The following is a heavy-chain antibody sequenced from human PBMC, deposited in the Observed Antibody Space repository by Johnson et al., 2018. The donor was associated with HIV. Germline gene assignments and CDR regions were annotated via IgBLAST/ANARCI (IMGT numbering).Heavy chain of an antibody. CDR3: ATGSLVVGGADGLLQLHDAFDI. D-gene: IGHD2-15*01. Sequence: VQLVESGGGVVRPGGSLRLSCAAAGFTFDDYGMSWVRQAPGKGLEWVSTINWYGDRTGYLDSMKGRFTIPRDTSKNTLYVQMNGLRAEDSAVYYCATGSLVVGGADGLLQLHDAFDIWGRGTKVTVSS. CDR2: INWYGDRT. J-gene: IGHJ3*02. CDR1: GFTFDDYG. V-gene: IGHV3-20*04.